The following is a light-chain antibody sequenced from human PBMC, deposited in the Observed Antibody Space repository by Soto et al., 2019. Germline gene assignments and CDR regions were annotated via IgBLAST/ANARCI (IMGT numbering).Light chain of an antibody. Sequence: EIVLTQSPGTLSLSPGERATLSCRASQSVSSSSLAWYQQKPGQAPRLLISGASSRATGIPDRFSGSGSGTDFTLTISRLEPEDFALYFCQQYGGSPITFGQGTRLEIK. CDR2: GAS. CDR1: QSVSSSS. J-gene: IGKJ5*01. CDR3: QQYGGSPIT. V-gene: IGKV3-20*01.